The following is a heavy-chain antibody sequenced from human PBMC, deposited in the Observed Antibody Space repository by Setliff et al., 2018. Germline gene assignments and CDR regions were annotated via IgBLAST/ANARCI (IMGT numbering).Heavy chain of an antibody. CDR3: VRDAGDGYGVDAYAGGGFDI. J-gene: IGHJ3*02. CDR1: GVSIANTASY. D-gene: IGHD4-17*01. Sequence: NPSETLSLTCNVSGVSIANTASYWSWTRQPAGKTLEWIGQVYVGGNTYYNPSFESRVSISVDRSNNQFSLKLTSVTAADTAVYYCVRDAGDGYGVDAYAGGGFDIWGQGTMVTVSS. CDR2: VYVGGNT. V-gene: IGHV4-61*09.